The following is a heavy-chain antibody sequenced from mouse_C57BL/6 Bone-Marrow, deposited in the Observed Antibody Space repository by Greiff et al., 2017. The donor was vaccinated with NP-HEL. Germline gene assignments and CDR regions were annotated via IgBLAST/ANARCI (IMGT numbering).Heavy chain of an antibody. Sequence: EVHLVESGGGLVKPGGSLKLSCAASGFTFSSYTMSWVRQTPEKRLEWVATISGGGGNTYYPDSVKGRFTISRDNAKNTLYLQMSSLRSEDTALYYCARLPYYYGSSYYAMDYWGQGTSVTVSS. CDR2: ISGGGGNT. D-gene: IGHD1-1*01. V-gene: IGHV5-9*01. CDR1: GFTFSSYT. J-gene: IGHJ4*01. CDR3: ARLPYYYGSSYYAMDY.